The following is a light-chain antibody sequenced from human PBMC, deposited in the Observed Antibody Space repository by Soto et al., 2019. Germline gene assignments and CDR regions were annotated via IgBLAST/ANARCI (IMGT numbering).Light chain of an antibody. V-gene: IGKV3-15*01. CDR2: GAS. CDR3: QQYNNWPPYT. CDR1: QSVSSS. J-gene: IGKJ2*01. Sequence: EIVMTQSPATLSVSPGERATLSCRASQSVSSSIAWYPQKPGQAPRLLIYGASTRATGIPARFSGSGSGTEFTLTISSLQSEDFAVYYCQQYNNWPPYTFGQGTKLEIK.